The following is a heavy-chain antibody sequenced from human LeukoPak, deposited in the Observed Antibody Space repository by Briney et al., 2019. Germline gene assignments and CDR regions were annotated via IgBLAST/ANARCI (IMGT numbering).Heavy chain of an antibody. CDR1: GYTFTGYY. V-gene: IGHV1-2*02. CDR2: TNPNSGGT. J-gene: IGHJ5*02. Sequence: GASVKVSCKASGYTFTGYYMHWVRQAPGQGLEWMGWTNPNSGGTNYAQKFQGRVTMTRDTSISTAYMELSRLRSDDTAVYYCARDPYSSGWYNWFDRWGQGTLVTVSS. CDR3: ARDPYSSGWYNWFDR. D-gene: IGHD6-19*01.